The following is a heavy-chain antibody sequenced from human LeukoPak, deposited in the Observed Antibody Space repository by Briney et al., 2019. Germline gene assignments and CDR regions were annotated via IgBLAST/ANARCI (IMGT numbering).Heavy chain of an antibody. V-gene: IGHV4-59*01. CDR1: GDSISSYY. CDR2: IYYTGST. D-gene: IGHD5-24*01. Sequence: SETLPLTCTVSGDSISSYYWSWLRQPPGKGLEWIGYIYYTGSTNYNPSLKSRVTISVDTSKNQFSLKLSSVTAADTAVYYCAREDDYKLPLHWGQGTLVTVSS. J-gene: IGHJ4*02. CDR3: AREDDYKLPLH.